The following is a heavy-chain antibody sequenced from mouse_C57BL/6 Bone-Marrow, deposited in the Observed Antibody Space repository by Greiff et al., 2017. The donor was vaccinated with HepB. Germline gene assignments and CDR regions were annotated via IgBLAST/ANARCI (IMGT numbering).Heavy chain of an antibody. CDR3: TDGYYGAY. CDR2: IDPENGDT. Sequence: VQLKESGAELVRPGASVKLSCTASGFNIKDDYMHWVKQRPEQGLEWIGWIDPENGDTEYASKFQGKATITADTSSNTAYLQLSSLTSEDTAVYYCTDGYYGAYWGQGTLVTVSA. CDR1: GFNIKDDY. V-gene: IGHV14-4*01. J-gene: IGHJ3*01. D-gene: IGHD2-3*01.